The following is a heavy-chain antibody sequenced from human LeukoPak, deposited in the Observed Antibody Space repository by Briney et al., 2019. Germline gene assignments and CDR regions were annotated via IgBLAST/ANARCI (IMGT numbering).Heavy chain of an antibody. D-gene: IGHD6-19*01. J-gene: IGHJ4*02. V-gene: IGHV3-13*01. CDR2: IGIRGDT. CDR1: GFTFIDYD. Sequence: PGGSLRRSCAASGFTFIDYDMHWVRQVIGKGLVWVSAIGIRGDTHYSGSVKGRFTISRENAESSLYLQMNSLRAEDTAVYYCARGGIQVSGIDEFDYWGQGTLVTVSS. CDR3: ARGGIQVSGIDEFDY.